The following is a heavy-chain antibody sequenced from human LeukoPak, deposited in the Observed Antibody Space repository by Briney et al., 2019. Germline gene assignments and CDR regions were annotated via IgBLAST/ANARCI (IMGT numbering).Heavy chain of an antibody. CDR3: ASSYYGSGPSNGPDY. D-gene: IGHD3-10*01. CDR1: GFTFSNFW. V-gene: IGHV3-7*01. CDR2: IKQDETEK. J-gene: IGHJ4*02. Sequence: GSLRLSCTASGFTFSNFWMGWVRQAPGKGLEWVANIKQDETEKFYLGSVKGRFTISRDNSKNTLYLQMNSLRAEDTAVYYCASSYYGSGPSNGPDYWGQGTLVTVSS.